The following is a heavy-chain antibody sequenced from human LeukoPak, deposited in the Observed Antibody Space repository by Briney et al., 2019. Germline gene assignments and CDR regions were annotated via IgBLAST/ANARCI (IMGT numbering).Heavy chain of an antibody. V-gene: IGHV5-51*01. J-gene: IGHJ4*02. D-gene: IGHD6-13*01. CDR1: GYSLSNYW. CDR2: IYPGDSDT. CDR3: ARRGYSSSWYSEY. Sequence: GESLKISCKGSGYSLSNYWIGWVRQMPGKGLEWMGIIYPGDSDTRYSPSFQGQVTISADKSISTAYLQWSSLEASDTAIYYCARRGYSSSWYSEYWGQGTPVTVSS.